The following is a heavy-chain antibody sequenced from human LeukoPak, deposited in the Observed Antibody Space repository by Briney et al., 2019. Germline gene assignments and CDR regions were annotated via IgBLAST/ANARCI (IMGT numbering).Heavy chain of an antibody. CDR2: IYYSGST. J-gene: IGHJ4*02. D-gene: IGHD6-13*01. Sequence: SETLSLTCTVSGGSISSYYWSWIRQPPGKGLEWIGYIYYSGSTNYNPSLKSRVTISVETSKNEFSLKLRSVTAADTAVYYCARVTGYRIEDNFDYWGQGTLVTVSS. CDR1: GGSISSYY. CDR3: ARVTGYRIEDNFDY. V-gene: IGHV4-59*01.